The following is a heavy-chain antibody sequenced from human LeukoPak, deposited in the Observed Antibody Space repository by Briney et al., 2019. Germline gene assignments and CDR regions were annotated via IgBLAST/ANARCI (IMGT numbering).Heavy chain of an antibody. Sequence: PSETLSLTCTVSGGSISNSYWSWIRQPPGKGLEWIGFFHDSESTNYNPSLKSRVSISLDTSKNQVSLWQSSVTAADTAVYYCARGDASGRPGIGFDFWGQGTLVTVSS. CDR2: FHDSEST. D-gene: IGHD1-26*01. CDR1: GGSISNSY. V-gene: IGHV4-59*01. CDR3: ARGDASGRPGIGFDF. J-gene: IGHJ4*02.